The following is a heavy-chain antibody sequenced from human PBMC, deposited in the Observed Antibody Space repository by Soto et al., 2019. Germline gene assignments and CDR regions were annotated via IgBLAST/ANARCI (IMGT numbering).Heavy chain of an antibody. Sequence: PGGSLRLSCAASGFTFSNAWMSWVRQAPGKGLEWVGRIKSKTDGGTTDYAAPVKGRFTISRDDSKNTLYLQMNSLKTEDTAVYYCTIYIMLRGAIAIHYCGQAPLLTV. J-gene: IGHJ4*02. CDR1: GFTFSNAW. CDR3: TIYIMLRGAIAIHY. V-gene: IGHV3-15*01. CDR2: IKSKTDGGTT. D-gene: IGHD3-10*01.